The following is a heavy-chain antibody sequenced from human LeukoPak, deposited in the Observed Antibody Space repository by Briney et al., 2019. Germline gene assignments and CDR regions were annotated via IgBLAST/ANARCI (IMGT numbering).Heavy chain of an antibody. CDR1: GYAFANYL. CDR2: IIPIFGTA. J-gene: IGHJ4*02. D-gene: IGHD1-7*01. V-gene: IGHV1-69*01. CDR3: ARGLTGTTSDY. Sequence: SVKVSCKASGYAFANYLVHWVRQAPGQGLEWMGGIIPIFGTANYAQKFQGRVTITADESTSTAYMELSSLRSEDTAVYYCARGLTGTTSDYWGQGTLVTVSS.